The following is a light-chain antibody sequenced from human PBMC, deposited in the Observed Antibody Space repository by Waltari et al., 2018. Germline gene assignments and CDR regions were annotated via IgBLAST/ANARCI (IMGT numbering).Light chain of an antibody. J-gene: IGLJ3*02. V-gene: IGLV1-47*01. CDR2: RNN. Sequence: QSVLTQPPSASGTPGRGVTISGSGGRSNMDINNVNWYQQVPGTAPKLLIYRNNQRPSGVPDRFSGSKSGTSASLAISGLRSEDEVDYYCAAWDDSLSGRVFGGGTKVTVL. CDR3: AAWDDSLSGRV. CDR1: RSNMDINN.